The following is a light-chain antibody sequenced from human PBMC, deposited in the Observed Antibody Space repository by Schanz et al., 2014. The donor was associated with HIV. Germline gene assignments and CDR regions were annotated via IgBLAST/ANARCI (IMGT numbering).Light chain of an antibody. CDR2: GAS. Sequence: EDVLTQSPGTLSLSPGERATLSCRVSETINSRYLAWYQQKPGQAPRLLIYGASTRATDIPDRFSGSGSGTDFTLTISRLEPEDFATYYCQHYDISRGTFGGGTRVEIK. CDR1: ETINSRY. CDR3: QHYDISRGT. V-gene: IGKV3-20*01. J-gene: IGKJ4*01.